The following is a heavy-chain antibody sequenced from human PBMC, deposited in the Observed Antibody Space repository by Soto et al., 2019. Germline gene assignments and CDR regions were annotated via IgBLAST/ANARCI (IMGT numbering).Heavy chain of an antibody. V-gene: IGHV4-39*01. Sequence: SETLSLTCTVSGGSISSSSYYWGWIRQPPGKGLEWIGSIYYSGSTYYNPSLKSRVTISVDTSKNQFSLKLSSVTAADTAVYYCARLRIVSGIAALIWFEPWGQGTLVTVSS. CDR1: GGSISSSSYY. D-gene: IGHD6-13*01. CDR3: ARLRIVSGIAALIWFEP. CDR2: IYYSGST. J-gene: IGHJ5*02.